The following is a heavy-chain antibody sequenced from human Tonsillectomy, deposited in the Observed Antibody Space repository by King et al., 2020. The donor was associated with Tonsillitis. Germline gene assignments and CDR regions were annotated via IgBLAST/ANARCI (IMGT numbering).Heavy chain of an antibody. CDR2: ISSSGSTI. Sequence: QLVQSGGGLVKPGGSLRLSCAASGFTFSDYYMSWSRQAPGEGLEWDSYISSSGSTIYYADSVKGRVTISRDNAKNSLYLQMNSLRAEDTAVYYCARPHYYYGMDVWGQGTTVTVSS. CDR1: GFTFSDYY. V-gene: IGHV3-11*01. J-gene: IGHJ6*02. CDR3: ARPHYYYGMDV.